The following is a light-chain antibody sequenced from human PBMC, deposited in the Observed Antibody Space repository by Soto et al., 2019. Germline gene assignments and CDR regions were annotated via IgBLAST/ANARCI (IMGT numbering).Light chain of an antibody. J-gene: IGLJ2*01. Sequence: QSALTQPHSVSGSPGQSVTISCTGTSSDVGGYNYVSWYQQHPGKAPKLMIHDVIKRPSGVPDRFSGSKSGNTASLTISGLQAEDEADYYCCSYAGDYIFVFGGGTKLTVL. V-gene: IGLV2-11*01. CDR2: DVI. CDR1: SSDVGGYNY. CDR3: CSYAGDYIFV.